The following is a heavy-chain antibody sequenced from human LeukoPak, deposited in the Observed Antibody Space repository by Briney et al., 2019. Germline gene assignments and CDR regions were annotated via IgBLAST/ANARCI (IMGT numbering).Heavy chain of an antibody. V-gene: IGHV3-21*01. J-gene: IGHJ4*02. CDR1: EFTLRSYS. CDR3: AGTYYDILTGYYEAY. CDR2: ISSSSSYI. Sequence: GGSLRLSCAASEFTLRSYSMNWVPQAPGRGLKWASSISSSSSYIYYADSVKGRFTISRDNAKNSLYLQMNSLRAEDTAVYYCAGTYYDILTGYYEAYWGQGTLVTVSS. D-gene: IGHD3-9*01.